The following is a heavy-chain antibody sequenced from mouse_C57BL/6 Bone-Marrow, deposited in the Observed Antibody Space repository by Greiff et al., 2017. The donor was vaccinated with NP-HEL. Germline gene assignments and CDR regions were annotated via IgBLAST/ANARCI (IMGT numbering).Heavy chain of an antibody. Sequence: DVQLVESGGDLVKPGGSLKLSCAASGFTFSSYGMSWVRQTPDKRLEWVATISSGGSYTYYPDSVKGRFTISRDNAKNTLYLQMSSLKSEDTAMYYCARHYDYDGYAMDYWGQGTSVTVSS. D-gene: IGHD2-4*01. CDR2: ISSGGSYT. CDR1: GFTFSSYG. J-gene: IGHJ4*01. CDR3: ARHYDYDGYAMDY. V-gene: IGHV5-6*01.